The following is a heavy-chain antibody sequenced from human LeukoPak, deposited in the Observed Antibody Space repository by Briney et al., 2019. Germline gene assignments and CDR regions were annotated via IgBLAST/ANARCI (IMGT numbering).Heavy chain of an antibody. CDR3: ARNTGYSYGYFDY. CDR2: MSRGGNTI. D-gene: IGHD5-18*01. CDR1: EFTFSDYY. V-gene: IGHV3-11*04. Sequence: GGSLRLSCAASEFTFSDYYMNWVRQAPGKGLEWVSYMSRGGNTIYYSDSVKGRFTISRDTAENSLSLQMNSLRAEDTAVYYCARNTGYSYGYFDYWGQGTLVTVSS. J-gene: IGHJ4*02.